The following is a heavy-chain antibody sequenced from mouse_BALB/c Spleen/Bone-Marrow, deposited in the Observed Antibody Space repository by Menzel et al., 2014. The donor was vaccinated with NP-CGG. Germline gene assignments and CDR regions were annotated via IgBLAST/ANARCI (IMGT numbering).Heavy chain of an antibody. CDR1: GFTFNTYA. V-gene: IGHV5-9-3*01. D-gene: IGHD2-4*01. Sequence: EVKLVESGGGLAKPGGSLQLSRAASGFTFNTYAMSWVRQTPEKRLEWVATISSSGSYTYYPDSVKGRFTISRDNAKNTLYLQMSSLRSEDTAMFYCSRLRMITTYFDVWGAGTTVTVSS. CDR2: ISSSGSYT. J-gene: IGHJ1*01. CDR3: SRLRMITTYFDV.